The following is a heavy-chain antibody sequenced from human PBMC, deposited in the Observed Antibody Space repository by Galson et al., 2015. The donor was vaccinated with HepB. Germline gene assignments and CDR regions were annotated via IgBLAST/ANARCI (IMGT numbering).Heavy chain of an antibody. J-gene: IGHJ4*02. V-gene: IGHV3-30*04. CDR1: GFTFSSYA. D-gene: IGHD6-19*01. Sequence: SLRLSCAASGFTFSSYAMHWVRQAPGKGLEWVAVISYDGSNKYYADSVKGRFTISRDNSKNTLYLQMNSLRAEDTAVYYCAREKGASGWYRYLDYWGQGTLVTVSS. CDR2: ISYDGSNK. CDR3: AREKGASGWYRYLDY.